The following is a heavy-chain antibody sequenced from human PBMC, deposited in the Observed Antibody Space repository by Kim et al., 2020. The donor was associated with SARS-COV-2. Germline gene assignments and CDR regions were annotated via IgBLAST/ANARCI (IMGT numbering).Heavy chain of an antibody. CDR2: IKQDGSEK. D-gene: IGHD6-13*01. CDR3: ARDQESGIAAAGTTSGPYGMDV. J-gene: IGHJ6*02. CDR1: GFTFSSYW. V-gene: IGHV3-7*03. Sequence: GGSLRLSCAASGFTFSSYWMSWVRQAPGKGLEWVANIKQDGSEKYYVDSVKGRFTISRDNAKNSLYLQMNSLRAEDTAVYYCARDQESGIAAAGTTSGPYGMDVWGQGPRSPSP.